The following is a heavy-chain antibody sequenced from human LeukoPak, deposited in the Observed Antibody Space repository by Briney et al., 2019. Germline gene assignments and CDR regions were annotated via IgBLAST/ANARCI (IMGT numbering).Heavy chain of an antibody. CDR1: GLTFCNYG. D-gene: IGHD3-10*01. CDR3: AEVESSYCRI. CDR2: IGGGGYTT. J-gene: IGHJ4*02. Sequence: GGSLRLSCVASGLTFCNYGMNWVRQAPGKGLECVSSIGGGGYTTYYADSVRGRFTISRDNSKNSMYLQMSSLRAEDTAIYYCAEVESSYCRIWGQGTLVTVSS. V-gene: IGHV3-23*01.